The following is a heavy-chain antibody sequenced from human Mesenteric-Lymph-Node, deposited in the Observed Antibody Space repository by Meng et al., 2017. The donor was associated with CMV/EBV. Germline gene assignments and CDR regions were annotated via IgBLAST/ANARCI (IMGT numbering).Heavy chain of an antibody. CDR3: GRDNWGSIDY. J-gene: IGHJ4*02. CDR1: GGSFSSYP. V-gene: IGHV4-59*13. Sequence: MPGPGPDLLKPSVALSLACMVSGGSFSSYPWSWIRQPPGKGLEWVGYMSYSGSTNYNPSLKSRITMSLDTSKNQFSLELSSVTAADTAVYYCGRDNWGSIDYWGQGTLVTVSS. D-gene: IGHD7-27*01. CDR2: MSYSGST.